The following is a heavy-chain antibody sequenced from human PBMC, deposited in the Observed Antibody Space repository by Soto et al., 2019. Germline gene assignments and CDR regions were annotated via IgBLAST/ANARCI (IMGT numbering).Heavy chain of an antibody. CDR3: ARDKRITIFGVVIEGDPTDYYGMDV. CDR2: IYYSGST. D-gene: IGHD3-3*01. V-gene: IGHV4-30-4*01. Sequence: SETLSLTCTVSGCSISSVDYYWSWFRQPPGKRQEWIGYIYYSGSTYYNPSLKSRVTISVDTSKNQFALKLSSVTAADTAVYYCARDKRITIFGVVIEGDPTDYYGMDVWGQGTTVTVAS. J-gene: IGHJ6*02. CDR1: GCSISSVDYY.